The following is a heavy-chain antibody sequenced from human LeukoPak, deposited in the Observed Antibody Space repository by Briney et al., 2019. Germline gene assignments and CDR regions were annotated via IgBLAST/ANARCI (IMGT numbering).Heavy chain of an antibody. CDR3: ARDYYDSSGYLRFDY. CDR1: GYTFTDYY. J-gene: IGHJ4*02. V-gene: IGHV1-46*01. D-gene: IGHD3-22*01. CDR2: INPSGGST. Sequence: ASVKVSCKASGYTFTDYYIHWVRQAPGQGLEWMGIINPSGGSTSYAQKFQGRVTMTRDTSTSTVYMELSSLRSEDTAVYYCARDYYDSSGYLRFDYWGQGTLVTVSS.